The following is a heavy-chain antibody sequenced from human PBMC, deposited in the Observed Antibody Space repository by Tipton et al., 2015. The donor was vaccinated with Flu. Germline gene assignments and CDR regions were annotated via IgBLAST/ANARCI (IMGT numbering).Heavy chain of an antibody. CDR1: GFTFSNYG. Sequence: SLRLSCAASGFTFSNYGMFWVRQAPGKGLEWVTTISYDGSNQYYADSVKGRFTISRDNSKNMVDLQMNSLRAEDTAVYYCARDSDYGSGSYWIDYWGQGTLVIVSS. CDR2: ISYDGSNQ. V-gene: IGHV3-30*13. D-gene: IGHD3-10*01. J-gene: IGHJ4*02. CDR3: ARDSDYGSGSYWIDY.